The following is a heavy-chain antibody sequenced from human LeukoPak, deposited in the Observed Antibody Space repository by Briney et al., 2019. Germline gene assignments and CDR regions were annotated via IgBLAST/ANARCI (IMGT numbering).Heavy chain of an antibody. D-gene: IGHD3-22*01. CDR3: ARDIYDSSGYYYLDY. Sequence: TGGSLRLSCAASGFTFSSYAMHWVRQAPGKGLEWVAVISYDGSNKYYADSVKGRFTISRDNSKSTLYLQMNSLRAEDTAVYYCARDIYDSSGYYYLDYWGQGTLVTVSS. CDR2: ISYDGSNK. CDR1: GFTFSSYA. J-gene: IGHJ4*02. V-gene: IGHV3-30-3*01.